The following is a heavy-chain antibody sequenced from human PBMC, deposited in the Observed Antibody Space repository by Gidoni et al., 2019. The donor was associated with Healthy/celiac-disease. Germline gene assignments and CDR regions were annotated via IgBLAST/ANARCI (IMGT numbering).Heavy chain of an antibody. CDR3: ARSPGITMVRGAYYGMDV. CDR1: AGTFRSYA. D-gene: IGHD3-10*01. Sequence: QVQLVQSGAEVKKPGSSVKVSCKASAGTFRSYAISWVRQAPGQGLEWMGGIIPIFGTANYAQKFQGRVTITADESTSTAYMELSSLRSEDTAVYYCARSPGITMVRGAYYGMDVWGQGTTVTVSS. CDR2: IIPIFGTA. J-gene: IGHJ6*02. V-gene: IGHV1-69*01.